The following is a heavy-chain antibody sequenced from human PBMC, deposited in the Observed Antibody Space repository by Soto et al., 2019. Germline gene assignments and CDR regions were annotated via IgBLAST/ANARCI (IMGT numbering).Heavy chain of an antibody. CDR3: AKDPRATYYYDSSGHASQVGT. CDR2: ISGSGGST. V-gene: IGHV3-23*01. CDR1: GFTFSSYA. J-gene: IGHJ5*02. D-gene: IGHD3-22*01. Sequence: PGGSLRLSCAASGFTFSSYAMSWVRQAPGKGLEWVSAISGSGGSTYYADSVKGRFTISRDNSKNTLYLQMNSLRAEDTAVYYCAKDPRATYYYDSSGHASQVGTWGQGTLVTVSS.